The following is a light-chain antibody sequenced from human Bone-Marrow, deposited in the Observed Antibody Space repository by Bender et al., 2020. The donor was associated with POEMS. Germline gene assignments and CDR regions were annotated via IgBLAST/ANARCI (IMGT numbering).Light chain of an antibody. CDR2: KDS. V-gene: IGLV3-27*01. CDR1: ILAHKY. Sequence: SYELTQPSSVSVSPGQTARISCSGDILAHKYARWFQQKPGQAPVMLIHKDSDRPSGIPERFSGSSSGTTVPLTITGAQDDDEADYSCYSAADNSLVFGGGAKLTVL. J-gene: IGLJ2*01. CDR3: YSAADNSLV.